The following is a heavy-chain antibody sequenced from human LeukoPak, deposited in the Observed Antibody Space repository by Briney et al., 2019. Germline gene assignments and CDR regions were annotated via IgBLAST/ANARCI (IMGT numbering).Heavy chain of an antibody. V-gene: IGHV3-7*01. Sequence: GGSLRLSCAASGFTFSSYWMSWVRQAPGKGLEWVANIKKDGSEKFYVDSVRGRFTISRDNAKNSLYLQMNSLRAEDTAVYYCARAGLTVTTHWFDPWGQGTLVTVSS. CDR2: IKKDGSEK. CDR3: ARAGLTVTTHWFDP. CDR1: GFTFSSYW. D-gene: IGHD4-17*01. J-gene: IGHJ5*02.